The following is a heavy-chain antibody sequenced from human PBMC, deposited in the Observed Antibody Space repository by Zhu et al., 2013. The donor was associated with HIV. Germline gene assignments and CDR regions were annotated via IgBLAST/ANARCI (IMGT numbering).Heavy chain of an antibody. CDR3: ARVVRYYGSGSYYNYYFDY. CDR1: GYTFTSYG. D-gene: IGHD3-10*01. Sequence: QVQLVQSGAEVKKPGASVKVSCKASGYTFTSYGISWVRQAPGQGLEWMGWISAYNGNTNYAQKLQGRVTMTTDTSTSTAYMELRSLRSDDTAVYYCARVVRYYGSGSYYNYYFDYWGQGTLVTVSS. CDR2: ISAYNGNT. J-gene: IGHJ4*02. V-gene: IGHV1-18*01.